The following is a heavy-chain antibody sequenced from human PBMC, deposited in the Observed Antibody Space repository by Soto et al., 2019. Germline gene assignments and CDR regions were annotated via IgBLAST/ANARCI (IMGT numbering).Heavy chain of an antibody. CDR3: ARRPRLYSSGWYGQFLGGMDV. CDR2: IIPIFGTA. CDR1: GGTFSSYA. J-gene: IGHJ6*02. Sequence: QVQLVQSGAEVKKPGSSVKVSCKASGGTFSSYAISWVRQAPGQGLEWMGGIIPIFGTANYAQKFQGRVTITADESTSTAYMELSSLRSEDTAVYYCARRPRLYSSGWYGQFLGGMDVWGQGTTVTVSS. D-gene: IGHD6-19*01. V-gene: IGHV1-69*01.